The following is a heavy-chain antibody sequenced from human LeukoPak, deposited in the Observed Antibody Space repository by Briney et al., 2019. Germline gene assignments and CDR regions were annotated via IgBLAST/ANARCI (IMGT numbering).Heavy chain of an antibody. CDR3: ARDDRRGGYITLFDY. CDR2: IYSSRSDI. J-gene: IGHJ4*02. Sequence: GGSLRLSCAASGFTFSSYSMNWVRQAPGKGLEWVSYIYSSRSDIYYADSVKGRFTISRDNAKNSLYLQMNSLRAEDTAVYYCARDDRRGGYITLFDYWGQGTLVTVSS. CDR1: GFTFSSYS. V-gene: IGHV3-21*05. D-gene: IGHD5-24*01.